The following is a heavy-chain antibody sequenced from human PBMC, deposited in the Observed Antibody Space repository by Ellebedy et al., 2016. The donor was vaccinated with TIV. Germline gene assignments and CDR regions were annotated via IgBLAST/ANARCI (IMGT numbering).Heavy chain of an antibody. CDR2: IKQDGSEK. CDR3: ARDYYFDY. J-gene: IGHJ4*02. CDR1: GFTFSSYW. V-gene: IGHV3-7*01. Sequence: GESLKIFCAASGFTFSSYWMSWVRQAPGKGLEWVANIKQDGSEKYYVDSVKGRFTISRDNAKNSLYLQMNSLRAEDTAVYYCARDYYFDYWGQGTLVTVSS.